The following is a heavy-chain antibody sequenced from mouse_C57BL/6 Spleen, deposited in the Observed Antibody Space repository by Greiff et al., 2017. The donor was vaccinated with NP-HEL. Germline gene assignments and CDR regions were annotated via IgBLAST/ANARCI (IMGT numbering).Heavy chain of an antibody. D-gene: IGHD2-4*01. CDR1: GYTFTDYY. CDR3: ARSGDDYAGGAWFAY. Sequence: QVQLQQSGAELVKPGASVKISCKASGYTFTDYYINWVKQRPGQGLEWIGKIGPGSGSTYYNEKFKGKATLTADKSSSTAYMQLSSLTSEDSAVYFWARSGDDYAGGAWFAYWGQGTLVTVSA. J-gene: IGHJ3*01. V-gene: IGHV1-77*01. CDR2: IGPGSGST.